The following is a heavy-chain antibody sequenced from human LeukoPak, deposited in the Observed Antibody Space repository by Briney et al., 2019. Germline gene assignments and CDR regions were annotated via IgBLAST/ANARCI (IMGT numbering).Heavy chain of an antibody. J-gene: IGHJ4*02. CDR3: ARADSSSWYYFDY. Sequence: SETLSLTCSLSGGSISRTTYYWGWIRQTPGKELEWIGTIYYTGGTYYNPSLKSRVTISIDRSTNQSSLKLSSVTAADTALYFCARADSSSWYYFDYWGQGTLVTVSS. D-gene: IGHD6-13*01. CDR2: IYYTGGT. CDR1: GGSISRTTYY. V-gene: IGHV4-39*07.